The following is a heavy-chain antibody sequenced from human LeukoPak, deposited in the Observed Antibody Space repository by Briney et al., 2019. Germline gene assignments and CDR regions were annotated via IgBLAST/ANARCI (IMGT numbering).Heavy chain of an antibody. V-gene: IGHV3-23*01. J-gene: IGHJ4*02. CDR1: RFTFTSYA. D-gene: IGHD6-13*01. CDR2: ISDSGGST. CDR3: AKEYSSSWYLV. Sequence: GGSLRLSCAASRFTFTSYAMSWVRQAPGKGLGWVSAISDSGGSTYYADSVKGPFTITIHNSKNTLYLQMNSLRAEDKAVDCWAKEYSSSWYLVWGQGALVTVSS.